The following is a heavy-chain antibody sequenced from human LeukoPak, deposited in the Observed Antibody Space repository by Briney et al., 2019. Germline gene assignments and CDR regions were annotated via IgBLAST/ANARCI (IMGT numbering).Heavy chain of an antibody. V-gene: IGHV3-30*04. J-gene: IGHJ4*02. Sequence: GGSLRLSCAASGFTFNSFAIHWVRQAPGKGLEWVAVISYDGSNKYYADSVKGRFTISRDNSKNTLYLQLNSLRPEDTAVYYCARDQLAYSGYDTLFDYWGQGTLVTVSS. CDR3: ARDQLAYSGYDTLFDY. CDR1: GFTFNSFA. D-gene: IGHD5-12*01. CDR2: ISYDGSNK.